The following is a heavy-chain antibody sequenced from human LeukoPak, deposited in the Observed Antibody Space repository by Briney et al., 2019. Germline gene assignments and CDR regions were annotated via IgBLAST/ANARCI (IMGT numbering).Heavy chain of an antibody. CDR1: GGSISSYY. V-gene: IGHV4-59*01. Sequence: SETLSLTCTVSGGSISSYYWSWIRQPPGKGLEWIGYIYYSGSTNYNPSLKSRVTISVDTSKNQFSLKPSSVTAADTAVYYCARTYYYDSSGYYYDAFDIWGQGTMVTVSS. D-gene: IGHD3-22*01. CDR3: ARTYYYDSSGYYYDAFDI. J-gene: IGHJ3*02. CDR2: IYYSGST.